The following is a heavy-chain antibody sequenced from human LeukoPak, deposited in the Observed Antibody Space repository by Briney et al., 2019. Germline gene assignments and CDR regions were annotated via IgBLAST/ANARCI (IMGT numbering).Heavy chain of an antibody. CDR1: GFTVSRNY. D-gene: IGHD6-13*01. V-gene: IGHV3-66*01. J-gene: IGHJ4*02. CDR2: IYSGGRT. Sequence: GGSLRLSCAASGFTVSRNYMSWIRQAQGQGLEWVSVIYSGGRTYYADSVKGRFTISRDNSKNTLYLQMNSLRAEDTAVYYCARAWGIAETNTGYQDYWGQGTLVTVSS. CDR3: ARAWGIAETNTGYQDY.